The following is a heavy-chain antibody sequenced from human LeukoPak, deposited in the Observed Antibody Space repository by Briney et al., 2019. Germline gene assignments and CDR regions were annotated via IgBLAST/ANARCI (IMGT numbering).Heavy chain of an antibody. CDR1: GGTFSSYA. Sequence: ASVKVSCKASGGTFSSYAISWVRQAPGQGLEWMGGIIPIFCTANYAQKFQGRVAITADESTSTAYMALSSLRYEDADVCYCSGVSSSRSGKFFYWGQGTLVTVSS. V-gene: IGHV1-69*01. J-gene: IGHJ4*02. CDR2: IIPIFCTA. D-gene: IGHD6-6*01. CDR3: SGVSSSRSGKFFY.